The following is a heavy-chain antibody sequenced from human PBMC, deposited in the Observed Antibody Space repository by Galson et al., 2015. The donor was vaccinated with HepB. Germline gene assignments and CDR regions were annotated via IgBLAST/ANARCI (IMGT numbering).Heavy chain of an antibody. CDR3: ARASQLARRGAFDI. D-gene: IGHD1-1*01. V-gene: IGHV4-59*01. CDR2: IYYSGST. CDR1: GGSISSYY. Sequence: ATLYLTCTVSGGSISSYYWSWIRQPPGKGLEWIGYIYYSGSTNYNPSLKSLVTISVDTSKNQFSLKLSSVTAADTAVYYCARASQLARRGAFDIWGQGTMVTVSS. J-gene: IGHJ3*02.